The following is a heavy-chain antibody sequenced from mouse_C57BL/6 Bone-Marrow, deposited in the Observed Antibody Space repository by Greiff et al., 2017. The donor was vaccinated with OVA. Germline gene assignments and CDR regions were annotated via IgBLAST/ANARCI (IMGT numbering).Heavy chain of an antibody. CDR1: GFNIKDDY. J-gene: IGHJ4*01. CDR2: IDPENGDT. V-gene: IGHV14-4*01. CDR3: TTYYAMDY. Sequence: EVQLQQSGAELVRPGASVKLSCTASGFNIKDDYMHWVKQRPEQGLEWIGWIDPENGDTEYASKFQGKATITADTSSNTAYLQLSSLTSEDTAVYYSTTYYAMDYWGQGTSVTVSS.